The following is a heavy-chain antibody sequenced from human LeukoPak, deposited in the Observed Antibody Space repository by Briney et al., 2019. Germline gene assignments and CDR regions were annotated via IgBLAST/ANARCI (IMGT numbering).Heavy chain of an antibody. CDR2: INPNSGGT. CDR1: GYTFTGYY. CDR3: ARVGMAYSSSWYGAFDI. Sequence: GASVKVSCKASGYTFTGYYMHWVRQAPGQGLEWMGWINPNSGGTNYAQKFQGRVTMTWDTSISTAYMELSRLRSDDTAVYYCARVGMAYSSSWYGAFDIWGQGTMVTVSS. J-gene: IGHJ3*02. D-gene: IGHD6-13*01. V-gene: IGHV1-2*02.